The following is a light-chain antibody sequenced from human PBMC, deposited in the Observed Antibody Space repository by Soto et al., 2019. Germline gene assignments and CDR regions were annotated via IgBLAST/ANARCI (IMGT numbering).Light chain of an antibody. CDR3: QSYDSSLGGSKGV. CDR2: SNI. J-gene: IGLJ3*02. V-gene: IGLV1-40*01. CDR1: SSDIGAGYD. Sequence: QSVLTQPPSMSGAPGQRVTISCTGSSSDIGAGYDVHWYQQFPGTAPKLLIYSNINRPSGVPDRFSGSKSGTSASLAITGLQAEDVADYYCQSYDSSLGGSKGVFGGGTKVTVL.